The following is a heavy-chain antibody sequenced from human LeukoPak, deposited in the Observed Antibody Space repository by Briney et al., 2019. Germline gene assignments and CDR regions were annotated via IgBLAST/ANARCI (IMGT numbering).Heavy chain of an antibody. CDR3: ARARPGYCISTSCFFDY. CDR1: GYTFTSYY. V-gene: IGHV1-46*01. CDR2: INTSGAST. Sequence: ASVKVSCKASGYTFTSYYMHWVRQAPGQGLEWMGMINTSGASTAYAQKFQGRVTMTRDISTSTVDMELSSLRSEDTAVYYCARARPGYCISTSCFFDYWGQGTLVTVSS. D-gene: IGHD2-2*01. J-gene: IGHJ4*02.